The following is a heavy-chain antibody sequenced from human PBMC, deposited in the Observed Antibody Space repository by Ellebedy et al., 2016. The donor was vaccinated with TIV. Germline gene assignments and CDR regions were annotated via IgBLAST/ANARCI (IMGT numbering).Heavy chain of an antibody. J-gene: IGHJ5*02. D-gene: IGHD1-1*01. CDR1: GGSISGFY. CDR2: LSSNENT. Sequence: SETLSLXXNVSGGSISGFYWNWIRQPPGKGLEWIGFLSSNENTKYNPSLKSRVTMSLDTSKNQVSLRLTSVSAADTAVYYCARSLIQLADNWFSPWGQGTLVIVSS. V-gene: IGHV4-59*13. CDR3: ARSLIQLADNWFSP.